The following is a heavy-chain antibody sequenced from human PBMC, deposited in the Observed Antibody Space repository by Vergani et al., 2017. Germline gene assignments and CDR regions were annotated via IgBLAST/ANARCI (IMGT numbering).Heavy chain of an antibody. CDR2: IRSKAYGGTT. V-gene: IGHV3-49*04. Sequence: EVQLVESGGGLVQPGRSLRLSCTASGFTFGDYAMSWVRQAPGMGLEWVGFIRSKAYGGTTEYAASVKGRFTISRDDSKSIAYLQMNSLKTEDTAVYYCSSYYYDSSGYFSNVDYWGQGTLVTVSS. J-gene: IGHJ4*02. CDR1: GFTFGDYA. D-gene: IGHD3-22*01. CDR3: SSYYYDSSGYFSNVDY.